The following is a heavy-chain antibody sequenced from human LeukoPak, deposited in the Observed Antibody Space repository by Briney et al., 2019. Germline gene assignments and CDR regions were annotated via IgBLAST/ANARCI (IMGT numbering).Heavy chain of an antibody. J-gene: IGHJ4*02. CDR2: INHSGST. CDR1: GGSFSGYY. Sequence: SETLSLTCAVYGGSFSGYYWSWIRQPPGKGLEWIGEINHSGSTNYNPSLKSRVTISVDTSKNQFSLKLSSVTAADTAVYYCARGHRKAHYYGSGSYYNLDYWGQGTLVTVSS. CDR3: ARGHRKAHYYGSGSYYNLDY. V-gene: IGHV4-34*01. D-gene: IGHD3-10*01.